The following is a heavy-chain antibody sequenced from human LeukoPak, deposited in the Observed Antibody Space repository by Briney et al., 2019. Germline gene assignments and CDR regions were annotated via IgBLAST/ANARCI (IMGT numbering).Heavy chain of an antibody. CDR3: AREEDGRADYYYYYMDV. Sequence: SETLSLTCTVSGGSISSGGYYWSWIRQPPGKGLEWIGYIYHSGSTYYNPSLKSRVTISVDKSKNQFSLRLSSVTAADTAVYYCAREEDGRADYYYYYMDVWGKGTTVTVSS. V-gene: IGHV4-30-2*01. CDR2: IYHSGST. CDR1: GGSISSGGYY. J-gene: IGHJ6*03.